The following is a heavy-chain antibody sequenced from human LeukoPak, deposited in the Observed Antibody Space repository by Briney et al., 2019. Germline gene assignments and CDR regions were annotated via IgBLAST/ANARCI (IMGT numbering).Heavy chain of an antibody. Sequence: PGGSLRLSCAASGFIVSNYYMSWVRQAPGKGLEWVAVISYDGSNKYYADSVKGRFTISRDNSKNTLYLQMNSLRAEDTAVYYCAKPKGWFGDPTGAFDIWGQGTMVTVSS. CDR3: AKPKGWFGDPTGAFDI. V-gene: IGHV3-30*18. J-gene: IGHJ3*02. CDR1: GFIVSNYY. CDR2: ISYDGSNK. D-gene: IGHD3-10*01.